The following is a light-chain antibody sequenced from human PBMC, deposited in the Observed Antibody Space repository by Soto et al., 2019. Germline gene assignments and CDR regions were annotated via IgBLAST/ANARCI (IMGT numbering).Light chain of an antibody. CDR3: QQDYDLPPFT. CDR2: GGS. Sequence: EIGLTQSPATLYLSPGESATLSCRASQSVASIYLSWYQQKRGQAPRLLIYGGSTRATCIPARFSGSGSGTDFSLTISSLQPEDFAGYYCQQDYDLPPFTFGQGTKLEIK. J-gene: IGKJ2*01. V-gene: IGKV3D-7*01. CDR1: QSVASIY.